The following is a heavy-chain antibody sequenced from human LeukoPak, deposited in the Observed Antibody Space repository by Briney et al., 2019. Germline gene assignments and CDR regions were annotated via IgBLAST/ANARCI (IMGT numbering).Heavy chain of an antibody. V-gene: IGHV4-30-4*01. CDR3: ARASYGSGSYQPFDP. D-gene: IGHD3-10*01. Sequence: PPQTLSLTCIVSGGSISSGDYYWSWIRQPPGKGLEWIGYIYYSGSTYYNPSLKSRVTISVDTSKNQFSLKLSSVTAADTAVYYCARASYGSGSYQPFDPWGQGTLVTVSS. CDR2: IYYSGST. J-gene: IGHJ5*02. CDR1: GGSISSGDYY.